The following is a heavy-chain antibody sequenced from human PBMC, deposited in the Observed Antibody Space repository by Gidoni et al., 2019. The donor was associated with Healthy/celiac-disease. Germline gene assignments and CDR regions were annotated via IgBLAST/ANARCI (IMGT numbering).Heavy chain of an antibody. CDR2: IYWNDDK. CDR1: GLSLSTSGVG. V-gene: IGHV2-5*01. CDR3: AHRRQWGVIEYYFDY. D-gene: IGHD3-16*02. Sequence: QITLKESGPTLVKPTQTLTLTCTFSGLSLSTSGVGVGWIRQPPGKALEWLALIYWNDDKRYSPSLKSRLTITKDTSKNQVVLTMTNMDPVDTATYYCAHRRQWGVIEYYFDYWGQGTLVTVSS. J-gene: IGHJ4*02.